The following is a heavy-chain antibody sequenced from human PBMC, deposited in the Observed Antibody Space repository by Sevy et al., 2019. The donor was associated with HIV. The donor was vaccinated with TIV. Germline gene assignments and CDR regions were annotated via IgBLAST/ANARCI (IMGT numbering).Heavy chain of an antibody. V-gene: IGHV3-11*06. CDR3: SRDRRNYAGQYFDY. CDR1: GFTFSDYY. CDR2: ISSGSTYT. Sequence: GGSLRLSCAVSGFTFSDYYMSWIRQAPGRGLEWVSDISSGSTYTKYADSVKGRFTISRDNAKNSLYLQMNSLRVEDTAVYYCSRDRRNYAGQYFDYWGQRTLVTVSS. D-gene: IGHD1-7*01. J-gene: IGHJ4*02.